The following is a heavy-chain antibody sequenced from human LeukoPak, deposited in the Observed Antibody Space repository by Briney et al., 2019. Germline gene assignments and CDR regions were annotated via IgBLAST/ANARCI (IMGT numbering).Heavy chain of an antibody. CDR3: SASRAVGRKTDY. J-gene: IGHJ4*02. CDR1: GFAVTTNH. D-gene: IGHD1-26*01. V-gene: IGHV3-53*01. CDR2: IYNNGDT. Sequence: QPGGSLRLSCAGAGFAVTTNHMTWVRQAPGKGLECVSLIYNNGDTFYADSVRGRFTISRDNSRNTVDLLMNSLRPEDTAVYYCSASRAVGRKTDYWGQGTLVTVSS.